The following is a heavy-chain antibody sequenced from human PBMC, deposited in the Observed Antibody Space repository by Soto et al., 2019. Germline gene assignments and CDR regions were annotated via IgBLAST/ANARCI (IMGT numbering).Heavy chain of an antibody. CDR3: AADGDCSGGNCHPYNFDF. V-gene: IGHV1-46*01. J-gene: IGHJ4*02. Sequence: QVQLVQSGAEVKRPGASVKVSCKASGYIFTSYHIHWIRQTPGQGLEWMGIINPSDGGTGYSQKFEGRVTLTRDTSTSTVYMELSSLRSEDTAVYYCAADGDCSGGNCHPYNFDFWGQGTLVTVSS. D-gene: IGHD2-15*01. CDR1: GYIFTSYH. CDR2: INPSDGGT.